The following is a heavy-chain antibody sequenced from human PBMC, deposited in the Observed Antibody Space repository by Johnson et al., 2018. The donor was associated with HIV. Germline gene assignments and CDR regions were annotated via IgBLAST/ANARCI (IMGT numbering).Heavy chain of an antibody. J-gene: IGHJ3*02. CDR1: GFTFSSYA. CDR3: AREGEWLVPSLDI. Sequence: QVQLVESGGVVVQPGRSLRLSCAASGFTFSSYAMHWVRQAPGKGLEWVAVISYDGSNKYYADSVKGRFTISRDNSKNTLYLQMNSLRAEDTAVYYCAREGEWLVPSLDIWGQGTMVTVSS. CDR2: ISYDGSNK. V-gene: IGHV3-30-3*01. D-gene: IGHD6-19*01.